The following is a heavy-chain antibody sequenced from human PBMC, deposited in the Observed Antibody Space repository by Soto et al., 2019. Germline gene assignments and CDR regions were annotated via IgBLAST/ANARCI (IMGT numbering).Heavy chain of an antibody. D-gene: IGHD2-21*02. Sequence: QVQLVQSGAEVKKPGSSVKVSCKASGGTFSSYAISWVRQAPGQGLEWMGGIIPIFGTANYAQKFQGRVTITADESTSTAYMELSSLRSEDTAVYYCTRSLLVVVTANWYFDLWGRGTLVTVSS. CDR1: GGTFSSYA. J-gene: IGHJ2*01. CDR2: IIPIFGTA. V-gene: IGHV1-69*12. CDR3: TRSLLVVVTANWYFDL.